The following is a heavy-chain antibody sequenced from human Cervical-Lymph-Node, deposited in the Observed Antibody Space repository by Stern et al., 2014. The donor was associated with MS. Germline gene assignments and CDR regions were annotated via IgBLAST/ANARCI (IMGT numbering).Heavy chain of an antibody. V-gene: IGHV1-8*01. CDR3: ARFPQGLLRYFDWLSPRGQYYFDY. Sequence: QVQLVQSGAEVKKPGASVKVSCKASGYTFTSYDINWVRQATGQGLEWMGWMNPNSGNTGYAQKFQGRVTMTRNTSISTAYMELSSLRSEDTDVYYCARFPQGLLRYFDWLSPRGQYYFDYWGQGTLVTVSS. D-gene: IGHD3-9*01. J-gene: IGHJ4*02. CDR1: GYTFTSYD. CDR2: MNPNSGNT.